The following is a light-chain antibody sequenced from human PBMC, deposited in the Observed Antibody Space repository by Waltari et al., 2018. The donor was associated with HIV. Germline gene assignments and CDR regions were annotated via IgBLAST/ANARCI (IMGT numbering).Light chain of an antibody. CDR1: SSDVGGYDY. CDR3: SSYTTSSTVV. V-gene: IGLV2-14*03. CDR2: DVS. Sequence: QSALTQPASVSGSPGQSIGISCTGSSSDVGGYDYVSWYQQYPGKAPKLIMYDVSYRPSGVSNRFSGSKSGNTASLIISGLQAEDEADYYCSSYTTSSTVVFGGGTKVAVL. J-gene: IGLJ2*01.